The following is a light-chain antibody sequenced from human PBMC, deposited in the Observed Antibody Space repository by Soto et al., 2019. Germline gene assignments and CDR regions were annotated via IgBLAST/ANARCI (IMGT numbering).Light chain of an antibody. Sequence: DIQMTQSPSTLSASIGERVTFTCRASQDIGDSLAWYQQKARKAPKLLIYEASTLEAGVPSRFSGIGSGTDFTLTISSLQPDDFATYYCHQYKSYSSFGPGTTVEVK. CDR3: HQYKSYSS. J-gene: IGKJ3*01. CDR1: QDIGDS. CDR2: EAS. V-gene: IGKV1-5*01.